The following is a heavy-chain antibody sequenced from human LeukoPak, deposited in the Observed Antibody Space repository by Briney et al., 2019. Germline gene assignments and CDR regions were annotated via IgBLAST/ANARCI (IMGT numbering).Heavy chain of an antibody. CDR2: ISLSSSTI. CDR3: AAPTSYYSFDY. J-gene: IGHJ4*02. D-gene: IGHD2-21*01. CDR1: RFNLMAYS. V-gene: IGHV3-48*02. Sequence: GWSLRLSCDAPRFNLMAYSMNWVRQAPWKGLEWVSYISLSSSTIYYADSVKGRFTISRDNAKNSLYLQMNSLRDEDTAVYYCAAPTSYYSFDYWGQGTLVTVSS.